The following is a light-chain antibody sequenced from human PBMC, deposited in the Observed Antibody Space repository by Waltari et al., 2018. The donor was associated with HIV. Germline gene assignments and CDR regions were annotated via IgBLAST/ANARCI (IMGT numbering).Light chain of an antibody. CDR2: SNN. CDR1: TSHIENST. V-gene: IGLV1-44*01. CDR3: ATWDDSLNGPV. Sequence: QPLLTPPSLASGTPGQRVTIRCAGSTSHIENSTVNWYQQHPGTAHKLLMYSNNQRPSGVPDRFSGSKSGTSASLAISGLQSEDEADYYCATWDDSLNGPVFGGGTKLTVL. J-gene: IGLJ2*01.